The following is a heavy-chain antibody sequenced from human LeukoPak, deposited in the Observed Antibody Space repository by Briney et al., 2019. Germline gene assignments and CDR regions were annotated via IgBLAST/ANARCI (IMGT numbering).Heavy chain of an antibody. D-gene: IGHD5-18*01. CDR1: GFSFSTYA. V-gene: IGHV3-30*18. CDR3: TKDPRGNSYGLFYFDY. CDR2: ISFDGSYE. Sequence: PGRSLRLSCAASGFSFSTYAMHWVRQAPGKGLEWVAVISFDGSYENYADSVKGRFTISRDKSKNTLYLQVDSLRVEDTAVYYCTKDPRGNSYGLFYFDYWGQGTLVTVSS. J-gene: IGHJ4*02.